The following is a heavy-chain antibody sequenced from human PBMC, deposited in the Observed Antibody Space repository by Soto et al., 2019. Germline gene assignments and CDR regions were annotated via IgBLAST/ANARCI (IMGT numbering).Heavy chain of an antibody. D-gene: IGHD4-17*01. CDR1: GYTLTELS. CDR2: FDPEDGET. J-gene: IGHJ3*02. V-gene: IGHV1-24*01. Sequence: QVQLVQSGAEVKKPGASVKVSCKVSGYTLTELSMHWVRQAPGKGRERMGGFDPEDGETIYAQKFQGRVTMTEDTSTDTAYMELSSLRSEDTAVYYCATVRARTTVTTFAFDIWGQGTMVTVSS. CDR3: ATVRARTTVTTFAFDI.